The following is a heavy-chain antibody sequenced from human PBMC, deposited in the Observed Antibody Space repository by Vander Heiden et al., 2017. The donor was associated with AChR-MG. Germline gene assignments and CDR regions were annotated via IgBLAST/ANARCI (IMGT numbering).Heavy chain of an antibody. CDR1: GFTFSNYA. D-gene: IGHD4-4*01. V-gene: IGHV3-23*01. Sequence: EVQLLASGGGLVQPGGSLRLACAASGFTFSNYAMSWVRQAPGKGLEWVSGISGGGGNTYYADSVKGRFTISRDNSKNTLYLQMNSLRAEDTAVYYCATRGNLYYFDYWGQGTLVTVSS. J-gene: IGHJ4*02. CDR2: ISGGGGNT. CDR3: ATRGNLYYFDY.